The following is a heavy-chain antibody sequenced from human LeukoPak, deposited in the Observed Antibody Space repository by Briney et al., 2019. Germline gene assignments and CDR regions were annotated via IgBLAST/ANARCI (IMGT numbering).Heavy chain of an antibody. J-gene: IGHJ6*03. Sequence: SETLSLTCTVSSGSLGSYYWNWLRQPAGKGLEWIGHIYTSGSTNYNPSLKSRVTMSVDTSKNQFSLKLNSVTAADTAFYYCARAGYYYYYMDVWGKGTTVTVSS. CDR3: ARAGYYYYYMDV. CDR1: SGSLGSYY. CDR2: IYTSGST. V-gene: IGHV4-4*07.